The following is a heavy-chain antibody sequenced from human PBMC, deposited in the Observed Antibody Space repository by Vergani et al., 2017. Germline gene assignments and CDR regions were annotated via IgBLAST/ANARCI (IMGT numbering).Heavy chain of an antibody. CDR1: GFTLNIYS. D-gene: IGHD5/OR15-5a*01. CDR3: AQCANSVPRLPVY. Sequence: EVQLVESGGGLVKPGGSLRLSCTASGFTLNIYSMNWVRQAPGKGLEWVSGISSTSDHIYHADSLKGRFTISRDNAKSTLFLQMNGLTSEDTAIYYCAQCANSVPRLPVYWGQGALVAVSS. V-gene: IGHV3-21*04. CDR2: ISSTSDHI. J-gene: IGHJ4*02.